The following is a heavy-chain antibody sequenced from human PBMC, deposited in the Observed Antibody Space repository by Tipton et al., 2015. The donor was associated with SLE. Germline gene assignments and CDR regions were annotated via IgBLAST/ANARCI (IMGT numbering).Heavy chain of an antibody. V-gene: IGHV3-23*01. J-gene: IGHJ4*02. CDR2: ISAWGGSA. CDR3: ANAYGESQRVFDY. CDR1: GFTFSSFG. D-gene: IGHD4-17*01. Sequence: SLRLSCAGSGFTFSSFGMHWVRQAPGKGLEWVSGISAWGGSANYADSVKGRFIISRDNSKNTLYLQMNSLRAEDTAVYYCANAYGESQRVFDYWGQGTLVTVSS.